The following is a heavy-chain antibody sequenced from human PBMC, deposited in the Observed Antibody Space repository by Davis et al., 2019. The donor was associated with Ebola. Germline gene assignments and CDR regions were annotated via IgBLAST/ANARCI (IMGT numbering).Heavy chain of an antibody. CDR1: GFTVSSNY. J-gene: IGHJ6*02. V-gene: IGHV3-66*02. Sequence: GESLKISCAASGFTVSSNYMSWVRQAPGKGLEWVSVIYSGGSTYYADSVKGRFTISRDNSKNTLYLQMNSLRAEDTAVYYCARDSLDYYGMDVWGQGTTVTVSS. D-gene: IGHD2-21*01. CDR2: IYSGGST. CDR3: ARDSLDYYGMDV.